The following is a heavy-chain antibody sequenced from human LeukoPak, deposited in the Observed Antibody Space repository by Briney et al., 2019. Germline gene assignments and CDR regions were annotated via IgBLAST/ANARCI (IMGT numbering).Heavy chain of an antibody. CDR1: SGSFGGYY. Sequence: SETMSLTCAVDSGSFGGYYWSWNSQPPGKGLEWIGEIKHSGRTNYNPALKSRVKISVDTSKNQFSLKLSSVTAADTAVYYCATGYYFDYWGQGALVTVSS. CDR2: IKHSGRT. V-gene: IGHV4-34*01. D-gene: IGHD6-25*01. CDR3: ATGYYFDY. J-gene: IGHJ4*02.